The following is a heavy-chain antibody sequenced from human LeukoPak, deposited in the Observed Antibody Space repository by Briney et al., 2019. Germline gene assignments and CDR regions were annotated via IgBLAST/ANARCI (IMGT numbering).Heavy chain of an antibody. V-gene: IGHV3-74*01. D-gene: IGHD6-25*01. CDR3: AKRAAAGGFYDY. J-gene: IGHJ4*02. Sequence: GGSQRLSCAASAFTFSNSWMHWVRQAPGKGLLWVSRINGDGSDRSYADSVKGRFTISRDNAKNTLYLQMNSLRAEDTAIYYCAKRAAAGGFYDYWGQGTLVTVSS. CDR2: INGDGSDR. CDR1: AFTFSNSW.